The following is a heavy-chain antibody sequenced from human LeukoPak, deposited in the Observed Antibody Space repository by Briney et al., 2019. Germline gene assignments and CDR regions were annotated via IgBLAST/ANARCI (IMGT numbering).Heavy chain of an antibody. D-gene: IGHD3-10*01. CDR3: ARDLTMVRGAKYRPYNWFDP. CDR2: IIPIFGTA. Sequence: RASVKVSCKTSRGTFNNYAISWVRQAPGQGLEWMGGIIPIFGTASYAQKFQGRVTITADESTSTAYMELSSLRSEDTAMYYCARDLTMVRGAKYRPYNWFDPWGQGTLVTVSS. CDR1: RGTFNNYA. V-gene: IGHV1-69*01. J-gene: IGHJ5*02.